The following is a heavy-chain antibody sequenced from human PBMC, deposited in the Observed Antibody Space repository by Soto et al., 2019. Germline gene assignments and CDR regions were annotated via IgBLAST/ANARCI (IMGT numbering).Heavy chain of an antibody. CDR3: ARVVPGAEAWFGP. Sequence: ASVKVSWNASGSAFSNDGGTLVRQAPGQPLEWLGWISLYSDGTNYAQKFQGRVSMTTDTSTTTAYMELRSLRSDDTAVYYCARVVPGAEAWFGPWGQGTLVTVSS. J-gene: IGHJ5*02. D-gene: IGHD2-2*01. CDR2: ISLYSDGT. CDR1: GSAFSNDG. V-gene: IGHV1-18*01.